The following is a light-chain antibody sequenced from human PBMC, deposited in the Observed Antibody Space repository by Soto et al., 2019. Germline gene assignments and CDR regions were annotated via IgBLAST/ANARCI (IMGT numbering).Light chain of an antibody. CDR2: SNN. CDR1: NSNIGSNT. V-gene: IGLV1-44*01. Sequence: QSVVTQPPSASGTPGQRVTIPCSGSNSNIGSNTVNWYQQLPGAAPKLLIYSNNQRPSGVPDRFSGHKSSTSASLAITGLQSEDESDYYGAGWDDSLNGVVFGGGTKLTVL. CDR3: AGWDDSLNGVV. J-gene: IGLJ2*01.